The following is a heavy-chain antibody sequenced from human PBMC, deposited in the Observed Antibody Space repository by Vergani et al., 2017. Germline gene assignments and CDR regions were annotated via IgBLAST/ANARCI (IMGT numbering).Heavy chain of an antibody. CDR1: GFTFSDYY. Sequence: QVQLVESGGGLVKPGGSLRLSCAASGFTFSDYYMSWLRQAPGKGLEWVSYISSSSSYTNYADSVTGRFTISRDNAKNSLYLQMNSLRAEDTAVYYCVGVSIAAAPYGMDVWGQGTTVTVSS. V-gene: IGHV3-11*06. D-gene: IGHD6-13*01. CDR3: VGVSIAAAPYGMDV. CDR2: ISSSSSYT. J-gene: IGHJ6*02.